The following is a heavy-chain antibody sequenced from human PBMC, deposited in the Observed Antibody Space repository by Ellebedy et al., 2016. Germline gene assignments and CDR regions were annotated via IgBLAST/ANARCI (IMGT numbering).Heavy chain of an antibody. V-gene: IGHV2-26*01. CDR1: GGSISSGDYY. J-gene: IGHJ4*02. Sequence: ETLSLXXTVSGGSISSGDYYWSWIRQPPGKALEWLAHIFSNDEKSYSTSLKSRLTISKDTSKSQVVLTMTNMDPVDTATYFCARRRRLQSSVNWNWGDFDYWGQGILVTVSS. CDR3: ARRRRLQSSVNWNWGDFDY. D-gene: IGHD1-1*01. CDR2: IFSNDEK.